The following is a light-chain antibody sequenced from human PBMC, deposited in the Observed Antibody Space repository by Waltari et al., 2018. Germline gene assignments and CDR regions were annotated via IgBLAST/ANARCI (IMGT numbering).Light chain of an antibody. CDR2: DAS. CDR1: QDINNS. Sequence: DMQLTQSPSSLSASVGDRVTITCQASQDINNSLNWYQQKPGKAPQLLIYDASNLKTGVPSRFSGSGSGTDFSFSISSLQPEDIATYYCQQSDNLLYTFGRGTKLEIK. CDR3: QQSDNLLYT. V-gene: IGKV1-33*01. J-gene: IGKJ2*01.